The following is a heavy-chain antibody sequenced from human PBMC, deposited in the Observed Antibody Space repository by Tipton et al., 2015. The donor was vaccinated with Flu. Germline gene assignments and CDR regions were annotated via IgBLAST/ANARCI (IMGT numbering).Heavy chain of an antibody. J-gene: IGHJ3*02. D-gene: IGHD2-15*01. V-gene: IGHV3-53*01. CDR1: GFPFNSFW. CDR3: AAGCSGGSCYRDAFDI. CDR2: IYSGGST. Sequence: SLRLSCAASGFPFNSFWMHWVRQDPGKGLVWVSVIYSGGSTYYADSVKGRFTISRDNSKNTLYLQMNSLRAEDTAVYYCAAGCSGGSCYRDAFDIWGQGTMVTVSS.